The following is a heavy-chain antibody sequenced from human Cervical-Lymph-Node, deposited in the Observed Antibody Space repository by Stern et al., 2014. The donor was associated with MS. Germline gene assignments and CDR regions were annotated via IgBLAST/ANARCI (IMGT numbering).Heavy chain of an antibody. J-gene: IGHJ4*02. CDR1: GVSVTSSSYY. V-gene: IGHV4-61*03. Sequence: VQLQESGPGLLKPSETLSLTCSVSGVSVTSSSYYWSWVRQSPGKGLEWIGHVHYSGKTSYNPSLKSRVTISVDTSKNHFSLRLDSVTAADTAVYYCVRDGLTGSDYWGQGTPVAVSS. D-gene: IGHD1-20*01. CDR2: VHYSGKT. CDR3: VRDGLTGSDY.